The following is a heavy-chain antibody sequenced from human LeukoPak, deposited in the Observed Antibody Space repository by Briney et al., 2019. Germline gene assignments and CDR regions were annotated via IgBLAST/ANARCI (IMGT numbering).Heavy chain of an antibody. J-gene: IGHJ4*02. CDR3: AREGRAVGTDEMYFFDY. Sequence: ASVKVSCKASRYTFTGYYMHWVRQAPGQGLEWMGWINPNSGGTNYAQKFQGWVTMTRDTSISTAYMELSRLRSDDTAVYYCAREGRAVGTDEMYFFDYWGQGTLVTVSS. CDR1: RYTFTGYY. V-gene: IGHV1-2*04. CDR2: INPNSGGT. D-gene: IGHD4-23*01.